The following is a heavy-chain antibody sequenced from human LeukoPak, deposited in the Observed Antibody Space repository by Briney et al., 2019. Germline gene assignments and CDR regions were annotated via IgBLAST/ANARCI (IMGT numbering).Heavy chain of an antibody. CDR1: GFTFSDYY. CDR2: ISSSGSTI. D-gene: IGHD3-16*01. V-gene: IGHV3-11*01. Sequence: GGSLRLSCAASGFTFSDYYMSWIRQAPGKGLEWVSYISSSGSTIYYADSVKGRFTISRDNAKNSLYLQMNSLRAEDTAVYYCARDPRVGAFRYYYGMDVWGQGTTVTVSS. CDR3: ARDPRVGAFRYYYGMDV. J-gene: IGHJ6*02.